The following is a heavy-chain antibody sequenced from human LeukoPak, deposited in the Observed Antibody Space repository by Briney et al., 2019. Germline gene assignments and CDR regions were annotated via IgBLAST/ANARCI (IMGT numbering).Heavy chain of an antibody. Sequence: GGPLRLSCAASGFIFSNYVMNWVRQAPGKGLGGVSTIRHRVDSTYYADSVKGRFTISRDNYKSTLYLQMNSLRGDDTAVYYCAKRRDPSGFDYWGQGTLVTVSS. J-gene: IGHJ4*02. CDR2: IRHRVDST. CDR1: GFIFSNYV. V-gene: IGHV3-23*01. D-gene: IGHD6-25*01. CDR3: AKRRDPSGFDY.